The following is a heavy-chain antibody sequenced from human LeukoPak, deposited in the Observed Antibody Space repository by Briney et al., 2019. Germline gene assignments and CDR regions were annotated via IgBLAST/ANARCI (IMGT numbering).Heavy chain of an antibody. CDR1: GNRFTDYW. CDR3: TIGRDGTYYWDY. V-gene: IGHV5-51*01. D-gene: IGHD3-10*01. Sequence: GESLKISCKDPGNRFTDYWIGWVRQMPGRGLEWMGLIHLRDSDTRYSPSFQGQVTISVDKSISTAYLQWSSLKASDTAMYYCTIGRDGTYYWDYWGQGTLVTVSS. CDR2: IHLRDSDT. J-gene: IGHJ4*02.